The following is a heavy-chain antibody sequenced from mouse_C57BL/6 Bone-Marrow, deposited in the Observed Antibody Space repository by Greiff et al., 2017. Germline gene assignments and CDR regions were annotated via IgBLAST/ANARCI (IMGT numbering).Heavy chain of an antibody. CDR1: GFTFSSYG. J-gene: IGHJ1*03. CDR2: ISSCGSCT. CDR3: ARHPLLDWCYWYVDV. Sequence: EVQVVESGGDLVKPGGSLRLSCAASGFTFSSYGMSWVRQTPDKRLEWFATISSCGSCTYYPDSVTGRFTISRDSAKNTLYLQMRSLKPKDTDMYLCARHPLLDWCYWYVDVWGTGTTVTVSS. D-gene: IGHD1-1*02. V-gene: IGHV5-6*01.